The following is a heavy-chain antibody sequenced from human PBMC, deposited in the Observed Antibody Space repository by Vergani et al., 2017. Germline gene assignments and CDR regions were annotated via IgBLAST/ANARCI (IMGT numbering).Heavy chain of an antibody. CDR1: GFTFSDYY. CDR3: VRDRGLCAGGRCYTEAWDY. Sequence: VQLLQSGGGLVKPGGSLRLSCEASGFTFSDYYMSWIRQAPGKGLEWVVGISFDGTNEYYPDLVKGRFTISRDIAKNTLYLQVRSLRLEDTGVYHCVRDRGLCAGGRCYTEAWDYWGQGTPVTVSS. V-gene: IGHV3-30*03. J-gene: IGHJ4*02. D-gene: IGHD2-2*02. CDR2: ISFDGTNE.